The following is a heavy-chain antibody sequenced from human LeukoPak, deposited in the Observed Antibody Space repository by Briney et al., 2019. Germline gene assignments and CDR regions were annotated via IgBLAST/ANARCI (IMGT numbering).Heavy chain of an antibody. CDR3: ATTNIGPYYFDY. Sequence: AGGSLRLACAASGFTFSDYYMSWIRQVPGKGLEWVSYISSGYTNYAGSVKGRFTISRDNAKNSLYLQMNSLRAEDTAVYYCATTNIGPYYFDYWGRGTVVTVSS. J-gene: IGHJ4*02. CDR1: GFTFSDYY. CDR2: ISSGYT. V-gene: IGHV3-11*03.